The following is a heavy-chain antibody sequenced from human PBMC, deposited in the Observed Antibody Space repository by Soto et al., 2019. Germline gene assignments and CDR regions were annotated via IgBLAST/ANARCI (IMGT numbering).Heavy chain of an antibody. V-gene: IGHV3-7*01. CDR3: TRDEN. CDR2: IKQDGSEK. J-gene: IGHJ4*02. Sequence: EVQLVESGGGLVQPGGSLRLSCAGSGFPFTSSWMGWVRQAPGKGLEWVANIKQDGSEKYYVDSVKGRFTISRDNAKNSLYLQMNSLRADDTAVYYCTRDENWGQGTLVTVSS. CDR1: GFPFTSSW.